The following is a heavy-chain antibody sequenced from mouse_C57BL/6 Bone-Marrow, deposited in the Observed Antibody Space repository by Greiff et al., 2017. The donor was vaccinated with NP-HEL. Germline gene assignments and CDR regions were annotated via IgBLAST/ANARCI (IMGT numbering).Heavy chain of an antibody. V-gene: IGHV6-3*01. CDR3: TVDYYGSSYDYAMDY. Sequence: DVKLQESGGGLVQPGGSMKLSCVASGFTFSNYWMNWVRQSPEKGLEWVAQIRLKSDNYATHYAESVKGRFTISRDDSKSSVYLQMNNLRAEDTGIYYCTVDYYGSSYDYAMDYWGQGTSVTVSS. J-gene: IGHJ4*01. CDR1: GFTFSNYW. CDR2: IRLKSDNYAT. D-gene: IGHD1-1*01.